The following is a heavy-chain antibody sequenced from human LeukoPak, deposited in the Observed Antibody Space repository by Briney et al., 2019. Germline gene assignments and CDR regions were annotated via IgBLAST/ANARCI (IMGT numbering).Heavy chain of an antibody. CDR3: ARGFSGSSWASNFDF. J-gene: IGHJ4*02. V-gene: IGHV1-18*01. D-gene: IGHD6-13*01. CDR1: GYTFTNYG. Sequence: GASVTVSCKASGYTFTNYGISWVRQAPGKGLEWIGWISVYSGNTKYAQRLRDRVTITTDTSTTTAYLELRSLRIDDTAVYYCARGFSGSSWASNFDFWGQGSLVTVSS. CDR2: ISVYSGNT.